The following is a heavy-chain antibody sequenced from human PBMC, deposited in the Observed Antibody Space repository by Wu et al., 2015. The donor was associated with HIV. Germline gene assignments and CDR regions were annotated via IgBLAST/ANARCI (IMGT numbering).Heavy chain of an antibody. CDR3: ARGSFGTVAGNGFGAFDI. CDR1: GYTFTSYY. Sequence: QVQLVQSGAEVKKPGASVKVSCKASGYTFTSYYMHWVRQAPGQGLEWMGIINPSGGSTSYAQKFQGRVTMTRDTSTSTVYMELSSLRSEDTAVYYCARGSFGTVAGNGFGAFDIWGQGTMVTGLF. J-gene: IGHJ3*02. CDR2: INPSGGST. D-gene: IGHD6-19*01. V-gene: IGHV1-46*01.